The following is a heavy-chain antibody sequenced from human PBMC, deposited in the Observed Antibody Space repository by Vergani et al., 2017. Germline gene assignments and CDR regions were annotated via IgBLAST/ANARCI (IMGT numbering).Heavy chain of an antibody. CDR2: ISGSGGST. D-gene: IGHD2-2*01. V-gene: IGHV3-23*04. J-gene: IGHJ6*02. Sequence: EVQLVESGGGLVQPGGSLRLSCAASGFTFSSYAMSWVRQAPGKGLEWVSAISGSGGSTYYADSVKGRFTISRDNSKNTLYLQMNSLRAEDTAVYYCAKEGKMSYCSSTSCSYGMDVWGQGTTVTVSS. CDR3: AKEGKMSYCSSTSCSYGMDV. CDR1: GFTFSSYA.